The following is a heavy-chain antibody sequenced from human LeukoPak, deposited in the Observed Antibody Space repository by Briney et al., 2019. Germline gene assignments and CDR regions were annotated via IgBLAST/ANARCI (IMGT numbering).Heavy chain of an antibody. CDR3: AREPLWSGYSYYYYYMDV. CDR1: GGSISSYY. V-gene: IGHV4-4*07. J-gene: IGHJ6*03. Sequence: EASETLSLTCTVSGGSISSYYWSWIRQPAGKGLEWIGRIYTSGSTNSNPSLKSRVTMSVDTSKNQFSLKLSSVTAADTAVYYCAREPLWSGYSYYYYYMDVWGKGTTVTVSS. D-gene: IGHD3-3*01. CDR2: IYTSGST.